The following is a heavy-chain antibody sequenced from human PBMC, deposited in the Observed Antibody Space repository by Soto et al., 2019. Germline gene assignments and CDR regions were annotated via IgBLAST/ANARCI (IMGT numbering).Heavy chain of an antibody. Sequence: QVQLQESGPGLVKPSETLSLTCTVSGGSISSYYWSWIRQPPGKGLEWIGYIYYSGSTNYNPSLKCRVTISVDTSKNQFSLKLSSVTAADTAVYYCARLPMTTVTTRGWFDPWGQGTLVTVSS. CDR1: GGSISSYY. CDR3: ARLPMTTVTTRGWFDP. J-gene: IGHJ5*02. V-gene: IGHV4-59*01. CDR2: IYYSGST. D-gene: IGHD4-17*01.